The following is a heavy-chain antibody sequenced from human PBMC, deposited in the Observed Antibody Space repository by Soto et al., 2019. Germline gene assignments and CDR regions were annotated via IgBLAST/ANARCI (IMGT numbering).Heavy chain of an antibody. J-gene: IGHJ3*02. CDR2: INSGGITT. Sequence: EVQLVESGGGLVQPGGSLRLSCAATGSTFSSYWTHWVRQAPGKGLVWVSRINSGGITTTYADSVKGRFTISRDNAKNTQYSQMNSLRAEDTAVYYCASAVADTRNGLNMWGQGTLVTVSS. CDR3: ASAVADTRNGLNM. V-gene: IGHV3-74*01. D-gene: IGHD6-19*01. CDR1: GSTFSSYW.